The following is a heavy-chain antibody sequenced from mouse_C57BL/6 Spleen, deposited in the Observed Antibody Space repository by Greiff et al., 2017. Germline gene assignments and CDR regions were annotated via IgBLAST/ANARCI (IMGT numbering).Heavy chain of an antibody. CDR2: INPSTGGT. J-gene: IGHJ3*01. V-gene: IGHV1-42*01. CDR1: GYSFTGYY. Sequence: VQLQQSGPELVKPGASVKISCKASGYSFTGYYMNWVKQSPEKSLEWIGEINPSTGGTTYNQKFKAKATLTVDKSSSTAYMQLKSLTSEDSAIYYCASACDGAYWGQGTLVTVSA. CDR3: ASACDGAY.